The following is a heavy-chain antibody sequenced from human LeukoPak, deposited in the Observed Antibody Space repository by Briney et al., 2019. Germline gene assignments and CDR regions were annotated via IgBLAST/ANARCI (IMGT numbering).Heavy chain of an antibody. CDR1: GYSITSAYY. CDR2: FFLKGST. CDR3: ARLKYYYDASGYRAEYFQH. V-gene: IGHV4-38-2*02. J-gene: IGHJ1*01. D-gene: IGHD3-22*01. Sequence: SETLSLTCTVSGYSITSAYYWGWIRQPPGKGLEWIGSFFLKGSTYYNPSLKSRVTISVDTSKNQFSLTLSSVTAADTAVYYCARLKYYYDASGYRAEYFQHWGQGTLVTVSS.